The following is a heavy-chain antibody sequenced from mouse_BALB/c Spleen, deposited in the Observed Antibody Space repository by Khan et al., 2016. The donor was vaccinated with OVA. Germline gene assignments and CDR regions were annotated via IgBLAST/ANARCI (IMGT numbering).Heavy chain of an antibody. CDR3: ARAYCGNYEFAY. CDR1: GYTFTSYW. J-gene: IGHJ3*01. D-gene: IGHD2-10*01. Sequence: QVQLKESGAELVKPGASVKLSCKTSGYTFTSYWIQWVKQRPGQGLGWIGEIFPGTGTTYYNENFKGKATLTVDTSSSTAFMQLSSLTSEDAAVYCCARAYCGNYEFAYWGQGTLVTVSA. CDR2: IFPGTGTT. V-gene: IGHV1S132*01.